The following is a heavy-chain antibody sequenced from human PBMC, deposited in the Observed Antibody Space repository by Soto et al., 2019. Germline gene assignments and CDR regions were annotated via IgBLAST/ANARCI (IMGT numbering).Heavy chain of an antibody. Sequence: GGSLRLSCAASGFTFSSYSMNWVRQAPGKGLEWVSSISSSSSYIYYADSVKGRFTISRDNAKNSLYLQMNSLRAEDTAVYYCARDPSRPPGGDYGPQSIDYYYYYYMDVWGKGTTVTVSS. V-gene: IGHV3-21*01. J-gene: IGHJ6*03. CDR3: ARDPSRPPGGDYGPQSIDYYYYYYMDV. CDR2: ISSSSSYI. CDR1: GFTFSSYS. D-gene: IGHD4-17*01.